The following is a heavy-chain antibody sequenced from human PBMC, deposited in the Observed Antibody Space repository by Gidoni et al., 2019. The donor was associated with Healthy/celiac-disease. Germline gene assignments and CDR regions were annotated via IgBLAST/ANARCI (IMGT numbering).Heavy chain of an antibody. V-gene: IGHV4-39*01. J-gene: IGHJ4*02. D-gene: IGHD5-18*01. Sequence: QLKLQESAPGLVKPPETLSLPCTVPGGPISSSSYYWGWISQAPGKGLEGIGSIYYSGSTYYHPSLTSRVTISVYTSKNRFSLKLSSVTASDTAVYCCTGDGDTAMLTLDYWGQGTLVTVSS. CDR3: TGDGDTAMLTLDY. CDR1: GGPISSSSYY. CDR2: IYYSGST.